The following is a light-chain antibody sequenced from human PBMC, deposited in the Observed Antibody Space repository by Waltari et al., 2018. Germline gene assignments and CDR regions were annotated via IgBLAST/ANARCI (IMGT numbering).Light chain of an antibody. CDR2: AAS. V-gene: IGKV1-39*01. CDR1: QSISSY. CDR3: QQSYSTHT. Sequence: DIQMTQSPSSLSASVGDRVTITCRASQSISSYLNWYQQKPGKAPMLLIYAASSLQSGVPSRFSGSGSGTDFTLTISSLQPEDFATYYCQQSYSTHTFGQGTKLEIK. J-gene: IGKJ2*01.